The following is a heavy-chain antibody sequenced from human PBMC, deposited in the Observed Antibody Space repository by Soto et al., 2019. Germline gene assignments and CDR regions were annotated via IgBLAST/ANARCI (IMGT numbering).Heavy chain of an antibody. CDR3: ARVGNYYDRSGYYQGGFDI. CDR1: GGSITSGNSY. D-gene: IGHD3-22*01. Sequence: VQLRESGPGLLKPSQTLSLTCSVSGGSITSGNSYWSWVRQSPGKGLEWIGYIHHSGNTDYSPSLKSRVSLSVDTSKNQFSLRLNSVTATDTAVYFCARVGNYYDRSGYYQGGFDIWGQGTLVTVSS. J-gene: IGHJ3*02. CDR2: IHHSGNT. V-gene: IGHV4-30-4*01.